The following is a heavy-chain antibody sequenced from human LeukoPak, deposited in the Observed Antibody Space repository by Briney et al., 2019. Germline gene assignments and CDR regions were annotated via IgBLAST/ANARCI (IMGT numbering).Heavy chain of an antibody. Sequence: GSLRLSCAASGFTFSNYALHWVRQAPGKGLEWVAVISYDGSNKFHADSVRGRFTISRDNSKNTLFLQMNSLRPEDTAVYYCARGPDYDILADYFDYWGQGTLVTVSS. J-gene: IGHJ4*02. CDR1: GFTFSNYA. CDR3: ARGPDYDILADYFDY. V-gene: IGHV3-30*04. CDR2: ISYDGSNK. D-gene: IGHD3-9*01.